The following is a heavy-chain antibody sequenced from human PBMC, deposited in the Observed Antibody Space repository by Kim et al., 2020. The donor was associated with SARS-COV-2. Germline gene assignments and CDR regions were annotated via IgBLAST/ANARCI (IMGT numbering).Heavy chain of an antibody. V-gene: IGHV1-3*01. CDR3: ARSVLRYFDWLNYFYY. Sequence: KFQGRVTITRDTSASTAYMELSSLRSEDTAVYYCARSVLRYFDWLNYFYYWGQGTLVTVSS. J-gene: IGHJ4*02. D-gene: IGHD3-9*01.